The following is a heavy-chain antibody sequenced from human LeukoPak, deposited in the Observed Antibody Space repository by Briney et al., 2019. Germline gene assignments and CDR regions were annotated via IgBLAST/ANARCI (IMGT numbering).Heavy chain of an antibody. J-gene: IGHJ5*02. D-gene: IGHD2-8*02. CDR3: ARGDVVSRYFFDH. V-gene: IGHV3-30-3*01. Sequence: GGSLRLSCAVSGFTFNNYAVHWVRQAPGKGLEWVAVISSDGNSKYFADSVKGRFTLSRDNSKNTLYLQMNSLTNKDTGVYFCARGDVVSRYFFDHWGQGNVVTVSS. CDR2: ISSDGNSK. CDR1: GFTFNNYA.